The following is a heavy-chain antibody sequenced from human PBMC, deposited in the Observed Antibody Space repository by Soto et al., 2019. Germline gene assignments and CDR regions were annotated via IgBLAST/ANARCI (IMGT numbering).Heavy chain of an antibody. CDR2: VDWDDDK. CDR3: ARTPLTTGWSVDY. Sequence: SGPTLVNPTQTLTLTFTFSGFSLSTNLMCVSWIRQPPGKALGWLALVDWDDDKFYSISLRTRLTISRDTSKNQVVLTMTDMDPVDTATYYCARTPLTTGWSVDYWGQGTLVTVSS. V-gene: IGHV2-70*01. D-gene: IGHD6-19*01. J-gene: IGHJ4*02. CDR1: GFSLSTNLMC.